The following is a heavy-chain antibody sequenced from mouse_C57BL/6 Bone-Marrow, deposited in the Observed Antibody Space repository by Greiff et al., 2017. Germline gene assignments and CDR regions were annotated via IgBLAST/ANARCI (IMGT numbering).Heavy chain of an antibody. CDR3: TTERGDYFDY. CDR1: GFNIKDDY. V-gene: IGHV14-4*01. Sequence: EVQLQQSGAELVRPGASVKLSCTASGFNIKDDYMHWVKQRPEQGLEWIGWIDPENGDTEYASKFQGKATITADTSSNTAYLQLSSLTSEDTAVYYCTTERGDYFDYWGQGTTLTVSS. CDR2: IDPENGDT. J-gene: IGHJ2*01.